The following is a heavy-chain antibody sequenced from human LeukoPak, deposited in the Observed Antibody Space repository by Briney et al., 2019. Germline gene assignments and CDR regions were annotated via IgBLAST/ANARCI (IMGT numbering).Heavy chain of an antibody. CDR2: IYTSGST. CDR3: ARVSTIVVVTAILTRAHAFDI. CDR1: GGSISSYY. D-gene: IGHD2-21*02. Sequence: SETLSLTCTVSGGSISSYYWSWIRQPAGKGLEWIGHIYTSGSTNYNPSLKSRVTISVDTSKNQFSLKLSSVTAADTAVYYCARVSTIVVVTAILTRAHAFDIWGQGTMVTVSS. J-gene: IGHJ3*02. V-gene: IGHV4-4*07.